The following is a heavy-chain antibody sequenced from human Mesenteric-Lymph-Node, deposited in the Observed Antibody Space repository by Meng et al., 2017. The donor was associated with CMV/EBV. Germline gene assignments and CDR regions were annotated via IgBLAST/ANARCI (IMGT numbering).Heavy chain of an antibody. CDR1: GVTFSNAW. Sequence: GESLKISCAASGVTFSNAWMSWVRQAPGKGLEWVGRIKSKTDDGTTDYVAPVKGRFTISRDDSKNTLYLQMNSLKTEDTAVYSCTTAATVTLGAFDIWGQGTMVTVSS. CDR2: IKSKTDDGTT. V-gene: IGHV3-15*01. D-gene: IGHD4-11*01. J-gene: IGHJ3*02. CDR3: TTAATVTLGAFDI.